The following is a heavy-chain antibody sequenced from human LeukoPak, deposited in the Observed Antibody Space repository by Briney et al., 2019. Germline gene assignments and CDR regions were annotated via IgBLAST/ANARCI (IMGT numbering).Heavy chain of an antibody. CDR1: GGSISNYY. D-gene: IGHD2-2*01. V-gene: IGHV4-4*07. Sequence: SETLSLTCTVSGGSISNYYWSWIRQPAGKGLEWIGRTYPRGSTPYSSSLKIRVTMSADTSKSHFSLNLTSLTAADTAVYYCARGRYCTATTCDAGGDAFDIWGQGTMVTVSS. J-gene: IGHJ3*02. CDR2: TYPRGST. CDR3: ARGRYCTATTCDAGGDAFDI.